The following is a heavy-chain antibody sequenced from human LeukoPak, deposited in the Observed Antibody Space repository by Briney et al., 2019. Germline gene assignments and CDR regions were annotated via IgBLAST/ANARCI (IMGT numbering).Heavy chain of an antibody. J-gene: IGHJ4*02. D-gene: IGHD6-6*01. CDR3: AREGSSGRFFGY. Sequence: GGSLRLSCAASGFTVSSNYMSWVRQAPGKGLEWVSVIYSGGSTYYADSVKGRSTISRDNSKNTLYLQMNSLRAEDTAVYYCAREGSSGRFFGYWGQGTLVTVSS. CDR1: GFTVSSNY. CDR2: IYSGGST. V-gene: IGHV3-53*01.